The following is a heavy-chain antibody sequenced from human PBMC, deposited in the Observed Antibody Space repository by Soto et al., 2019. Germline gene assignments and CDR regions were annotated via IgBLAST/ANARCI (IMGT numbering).Heavy chain of an antibody. CDR1: GAPFSGYY. J-gene: IGHJ1*01. Sequence: QVQLQQWGAGLPKLSETLSLTCAVYGAPFSGYYWTWIRQPPGKGLEWIGEINHTGSTKYNPSLSSRVTISLDTSKNQFSLCLRSVTAADTAVYYCARGREIFGAVTPCEYWVQGTQVAVSS. V-gene: IGHV4-34*02. D-gene: IGHD3-3*01. CDR3: ARGREIFGAVTPCEY. CDR2: INHTGST.